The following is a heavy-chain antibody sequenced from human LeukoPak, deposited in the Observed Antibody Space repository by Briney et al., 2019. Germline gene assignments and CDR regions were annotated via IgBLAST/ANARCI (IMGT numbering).Heavy chain of an antibody. J-gene: IGHJ3*01. V-gene: IGHV3-23*01. D-gene: IGHD3-22*01. CDR3: AKDRGGILVVISDAFDV. CDR2: ISGSGDRT. Sequence: GGSLRLSCAASGFTFSSYVMSWVRQAPGKGLECVSSISGSGDRTCHAGSVKGRFTISRDNSKNTLYLQMNSLRAEDTAVYYCAKDRGGILVVISDAFDVWGQGTMVTVSS. CDR1: GFTFSSYV.